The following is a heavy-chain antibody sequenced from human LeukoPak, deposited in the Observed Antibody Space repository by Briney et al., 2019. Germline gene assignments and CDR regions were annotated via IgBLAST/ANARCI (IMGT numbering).Heavy chain of an antibody. CDR2: INDSGIT. Sequence: SETLSLTCAVYGGSFNGYYWTWIRQPPGKGLEWIGQINDSGITSYNPSLKSRVTISVGTSKNRFSLEVHSVTAADTAVYYCARGSWYYASGSGYDGGWYYFDHWGQGTLATVPS. V-gene: IGHV4-34*01. J-gene: IGHJ4*02. CDR1: GGSFNGYY. D-gene: IGHD3-10*01. CDR3: ARGSWYYASGSGYDGGWYYFDH.